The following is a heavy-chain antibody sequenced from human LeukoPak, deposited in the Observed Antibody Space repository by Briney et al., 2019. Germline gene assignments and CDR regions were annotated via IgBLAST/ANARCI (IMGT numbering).Heavy chain of an antibody. CDR1: GGSISSSSYY. Sequence: SETLSLTCTVSGGSISSSSYYWGWIRQPPGKGLEWIGSIDYSGSTYYNQSLKSRVPISVDTSKNPFSLKLISVTAADTAVYYCAPSGGSGWYRVVYWGQGTLVTVSS. CDR2: IDYSGST. D-gene: IGHD6-19*01. V-gene: IGHV4-39*01. CDR3: APSGGSGWYRVVY. J-gene: IGHJ4*02.